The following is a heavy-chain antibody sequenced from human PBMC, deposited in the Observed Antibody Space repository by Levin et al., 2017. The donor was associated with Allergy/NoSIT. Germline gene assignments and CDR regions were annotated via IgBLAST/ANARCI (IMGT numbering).Heavy chain of an antibody. V-gene: IGHV1-69*13. CDR1: GGTFSSYA. Sequence: ASVKVSCKASGGTFSSYAISWVRQAPGQGLEWMGGIIPIFGTANYAQKFQGRVTITADESTSTAYMELSSLRSEDTAVYYCARVLGSWHVTPDYWGQGTLVTVSS. J-gene: IGHJ4*02. CDR3: ARVLGSWHVTPDY. D-gene: IGHD1-26*01. CDR2: IIPIFGTA.